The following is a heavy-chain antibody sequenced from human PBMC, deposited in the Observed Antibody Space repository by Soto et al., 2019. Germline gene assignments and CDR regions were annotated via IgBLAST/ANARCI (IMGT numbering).Heavy chain of an antibody. J-gene: IGHJ4*02. CDR1: GYSFTSYC. CDR3: ARQRNGLWLRYHFDY. V-gene: IGHV5-51*01. D-gene: IGHD5-12*01. Sequence: GESLKISCKGSGYSFTSYCIGWVRQMPGKGLEWMGIIYPGDSDTRYSPSFQGQVTISADKSISTAYLQWSSLKASDTAMYYCARQRNGLWLRYHFDYWGQGTLVTVSS. CDR2: IYPGDSDT.